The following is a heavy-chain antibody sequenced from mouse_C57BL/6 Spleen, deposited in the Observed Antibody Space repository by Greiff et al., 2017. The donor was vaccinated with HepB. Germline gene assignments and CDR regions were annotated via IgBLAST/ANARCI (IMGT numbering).Heavy chain of an antibody. CDR1: GYTFTDYN. CDR3: ARGGSSGHAFAY. Sequence: EVQLQQSGPELVKPGASVKIPCKASGYTFTDYNMDWVKQSHGKSLEWIGDINPNNGGTIYNQKFKGKATLTVDKSSSTAYMELRSLTSEDTAVYYCARGGSSGHAFAYWGQGTLVTVSA. CDR2: INPNNGGT. D-gene: IGHD3-2*02. J-gene: IGHJ3*01. V-gene: IGHV1-18*01.